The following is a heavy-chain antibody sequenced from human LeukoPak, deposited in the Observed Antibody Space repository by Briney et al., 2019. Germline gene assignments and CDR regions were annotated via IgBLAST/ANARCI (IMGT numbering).Heavy chain of an antibody. CDR3: ARQDYGRAFDI. CDR2: IYYSGDT. CDR1: RGSISGYS. Sequence: PSETLSLTCTVSRGSISGYSWSWIRQSPGGGLEWIGYIYYSGDTAYNPSLRSRVTLSVDTSKNQFSLQLRSVTTADTAVYYCARQDYGRAFDIWGQGTMVTVSS. V-gene: IGHV4-59*01. J-gene: IGHJ3*02. D-gene: IGHD4-17*01.